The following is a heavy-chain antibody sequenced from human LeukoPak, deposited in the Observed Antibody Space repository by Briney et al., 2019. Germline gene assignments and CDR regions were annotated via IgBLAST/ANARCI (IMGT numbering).Heavy chain of an antibody. D-gene: IGHD3-3*01. CDR3: SRGWSDGYYRSLDY. J-gene: IGHJ4*02. V-gene: IGHV4-34*01. Sequence: SETLSLTCEVYGGSFSGYYWSWIRQPPGKGLEWMGEINPNRSNKYNPSLKSRVTISVDTSKNQFSLKPSSVAAADTAVYYCSRGWSDGYYRSLDYWGQGTLVTVS. CDR1: GGSFSGYY. CDR2: INPNRSN.